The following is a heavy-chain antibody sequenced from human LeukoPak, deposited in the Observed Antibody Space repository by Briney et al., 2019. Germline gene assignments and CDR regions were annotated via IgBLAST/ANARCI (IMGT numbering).Heavy chain of an antibody. D-gene: IGHD3/OR15-3a*01. CDR2: IKEDGSER. CDR1: GFTFSSYW. CDR3: ATMIFGGGFDY. V-gene: IGHV3-7*01. J-gene: IGHJ4*02. Sequence: GGSLRLSCAASGFTFSSYWMSWVRPAPGKGLEWVANIKEDGSERNYVDPVKGRFTISRDDAKNSLFLQMNSLRVEDTAVYYCATMIFGGGFDYWGQGALVTVSS.